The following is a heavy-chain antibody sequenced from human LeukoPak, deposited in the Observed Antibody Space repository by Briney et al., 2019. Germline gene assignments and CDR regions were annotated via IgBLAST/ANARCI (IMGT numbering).Heavy chain of an antibody. J-gene: IGHJ6*02. CDR2: IYSGGST. CDR3: ARDGYCSGGSCRLDGMDV. Sequence: PGGSLRLSCAASGFTFTNAWMSWVRQAPGKGLEWVSVIYSGGSTYYADSVKGRFTISRHNSKNTLYLQMNSLRAEDTAVYYCARDGYCSGGSCRLDGMDVWGQGTTVTVSS. CDR1: GFTFTNAW. V-gene: IGHV3-53*04. D-gene: IGHD2-15*01.